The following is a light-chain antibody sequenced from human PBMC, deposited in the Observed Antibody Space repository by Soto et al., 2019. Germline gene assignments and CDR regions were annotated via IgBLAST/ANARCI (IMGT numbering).Light chain of an antibody. J-gene: IGKJ2*01. Sequence: DIQMTHSPSSLSASVGDRVTITCRSSQSISSHLNWYQQKPGKAPKLLIYGGSSLESGVPSRFSGSGSGTDFTLTISSLQPDDFATYYCQQSYTIPYIFGQGTKLEIK. CDR2: GGS. CDR3: QQSYTIPYI. V-gene: IGKV1-39*01. CDR1: QSISSH.